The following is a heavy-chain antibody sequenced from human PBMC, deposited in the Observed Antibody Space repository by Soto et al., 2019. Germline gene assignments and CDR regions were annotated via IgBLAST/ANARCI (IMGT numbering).Heavy chain of an antibody. CDR1: GFTFSSYA. CDR2: ISYDGSNK. J-gene: IGHJ6*02. D-gene: IGHD3-3*01. CDR3: ARVITIFGVVTPLYYGMDV. V-gene: IGHV3-30-3*01. Sequence: GGSLRLSCAASGFTFSSYAMHWVRQAPGKGLEWVAVISYDGSNKYYADSVKGRFTISRDNSKNTLYLQMNSLRAEDTAVYYCARVITIFGVVTPLYYGMDVWGQGTTVTVSS.